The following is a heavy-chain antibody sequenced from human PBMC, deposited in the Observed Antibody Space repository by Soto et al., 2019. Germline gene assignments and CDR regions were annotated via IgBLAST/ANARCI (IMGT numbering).Heavy chain of an antibody. V-gene: IGHV1-69*13. CDR2: IIPIFGTA. Sequence: SVKVSCKASGGTFSSYAISWVRQAPGQGLEWMGGIIPIFGTANYAQKFQGRVTITADESTSTAYMELSRLRSEDTAVYYCARDDARNYYGSGSYYASYYYYGMDVWGQGTTVTVSS. CDR1: GGTFSSYA. J-gene: IGHJ6*02. D-gene: IGHD3-10*01. CDR3: ARDDARNYYGSGSYYASYYYYGMDV.